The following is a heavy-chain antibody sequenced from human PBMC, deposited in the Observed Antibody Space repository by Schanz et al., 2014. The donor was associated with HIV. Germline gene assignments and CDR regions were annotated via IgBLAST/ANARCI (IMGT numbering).Heavy chain of an antibody. V-gene: IGHV3-30-3*01. Sequence: QVQLVESGGGVVQPGRSLRLSCAASGFIFSSYAMHWVRQAPGKGLEWVALISYDGSKKYYADSVKGRFTISRDNSKNTLYLQMNSLRAEDTAVYYCARGSGPYYYYYGMDVWGQGTTVTVSS. CDR2: ISYDGSKK. CDR1: GFIFSSYA. D-gene: IGHD3-10*01. CDR3: ARGSGPYYYYYGMDV. J-gene: IGHJ6*02.